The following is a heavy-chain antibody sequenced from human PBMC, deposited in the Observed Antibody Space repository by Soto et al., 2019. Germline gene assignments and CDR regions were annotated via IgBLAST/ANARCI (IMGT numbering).Heavy chain of an antibody. CDR2: IIPIFGTA. D-gene: IGHD6-6*01. CDR1: GGTFSSYA. V-gene: IGHV1-69*01. J-gene: IGHJ6*02. Sequence: QVQLVQSGAEVKKPGSSVKVSCKASGGTFSSYAISWVRQAPGQGLEWMGGIIPIFGTANYAQKFQGRVTITAAEAASTAYTELRSLRSEDTAVYYCAREYSSLDYYGMDVWGQGTTVTVSS. CDR3: AREYSSLDYYGMDV.